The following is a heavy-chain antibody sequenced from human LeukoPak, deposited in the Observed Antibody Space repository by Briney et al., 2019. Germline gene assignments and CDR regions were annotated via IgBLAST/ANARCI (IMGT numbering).Heavy chain of an antibody. D-gene: IGHD2-15*01. CDR1: GLTFSSYA. CDR2: ITGSGSTT. J-gene: IGHJ4*02. V-gene: IGHV3-23*01. CDR3: AKGTVRYCSGGSCYPFDF. Sequence: SGGSLRLSCAASGLTFSSYAMSWVRQAPGKGLEWVSGITGSGSTTSYADSVKGRFTSSRDNSKNTLYVEMNSLSAEDTAVYYCAKGTVRYCSGGSCYPFDFWGQGTLVTVSS.